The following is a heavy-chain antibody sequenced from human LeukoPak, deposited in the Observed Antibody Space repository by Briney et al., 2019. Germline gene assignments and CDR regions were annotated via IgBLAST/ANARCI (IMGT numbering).Heavy chain of an antibody. CDR2: IYHSGST. V-gene: IGHV4-38-2*02. D-gene: IGHD2-15*01. CDR3: ARNVGSGFDY. J-gene: IGHJ4*01. CDR1: GYSISSGYY. Sequence: SETLSLTCTVSGYSISSGYYWGWIRQPPGKGLEWIGSIYHSGSTYYNPSLKSRVTISVDTSKNQFSLKLSSVTAADTAVYYCARNVGSGFDYWGHGSLVTVSS.